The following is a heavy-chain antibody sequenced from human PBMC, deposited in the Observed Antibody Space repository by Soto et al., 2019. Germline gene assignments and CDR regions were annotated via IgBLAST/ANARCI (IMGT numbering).Heavy chain of an antibody. V-gene: IGHV3-33*01. J-gene: IGHJ6*02. D-gene: IGHD5-18*01. CDR1: GFTFSSYG. CDR2: IWYDGSNK. CDR3: ARDAQSDTAMVELYYDGIDV. Sequence: QVQLVESGGGVVQPGRSLRLSCAASGFTFSSYGMHWVRQAPGKGLEWVAVIWYDGSNKYYADSVKGRFTISRDNSKNTLYLQMNSLRAEDTAVYYCARDAQSDTAMVELYYDGIDVWGQGTTVTVSS.